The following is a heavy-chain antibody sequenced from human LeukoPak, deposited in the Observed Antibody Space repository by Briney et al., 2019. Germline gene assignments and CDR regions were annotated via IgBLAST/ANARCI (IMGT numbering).Heavy chain of an antibody. Sequence: PGGSLRLSCAASGFTFSIYWMYWVRQAPGKGLVWVSRCNSDGSFTTYVDSVKGRFTVSRDNAKSTLYLQMTSLRAEDTAVYYCATSSVWGGAFNIWGQGTMVTVS. CDR1: GFTFSIYW. J-gene: IGHJ3*02. V-gene: IGHV3-74*01. CDR2: CNSDGSFT. CDR3: ATSSVWGGAFNI. D-gene: IGHD3-16*01.